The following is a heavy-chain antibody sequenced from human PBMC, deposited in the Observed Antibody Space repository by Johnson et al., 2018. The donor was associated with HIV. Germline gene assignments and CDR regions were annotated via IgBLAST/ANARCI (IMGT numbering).Heavy chain of an antibody. CDR3: AKDPRHGGDAFDI. D-gene: IGHD3-10*01. J-gene: IGHJ3*02. V-gene: IGHV3-30*04. CDR2: ILYDGSNK. Sequence: QVQVVESGGGVVQPGRSLRISCAASGFTFSNYAMHWVRQAPGKGLDWVAFILYDGSNKYYADSVKGRFTISRDNSKNTLYRQMTSLGAEDTAVYYCAKDPRHGGDAFDIWGQGTMVTVSS. CDR1: GFTFSNYA.